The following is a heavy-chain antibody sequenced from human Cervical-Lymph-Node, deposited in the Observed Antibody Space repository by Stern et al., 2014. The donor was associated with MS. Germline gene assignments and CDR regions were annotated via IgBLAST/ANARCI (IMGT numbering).Heavy chain of an antibody. CDR3: ARAYTYYSHSAAY. V-gene: IGHV1-69*01. Sequence: DQLVESGAEVKKPGSSVKVSCKASGGTFSSYEISWVRQAPGQGLEWMGGIIPTFDTPTYAQKFQDRVTISADESTSTAYMELSTLKSEDTAIYFCARAYTYYSHSAAYWGQGTLVTVSS. CDR1: GGTFSSYE. J-gene: IGHJ4*02. D-gene: IGHD3-22*01. CDR2: IIPTFDTP.